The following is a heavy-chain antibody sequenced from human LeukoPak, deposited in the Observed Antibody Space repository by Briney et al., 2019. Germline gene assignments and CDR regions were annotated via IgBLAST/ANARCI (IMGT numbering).Heavy chain of an antibody. CDR1: GFTFGDYA. Sequence: PGRSLRLSCTASGFTFGDYAMSWVRQAPGKGLEWVGFIRSKAYGGTTEYAASVKGRFTISRDDSKSIAYLQMNSLKTEDTAVYYCTRDLLVGATTTAFDIWGQGTMVIVSS. CDR3: TRDLLVGATTTAFDI. V-gene: IGHV3-49*04. D-gene: IGHD1-26*01. CDR2: IRSKAYGGTT. J-gene: IGHJ3*02.